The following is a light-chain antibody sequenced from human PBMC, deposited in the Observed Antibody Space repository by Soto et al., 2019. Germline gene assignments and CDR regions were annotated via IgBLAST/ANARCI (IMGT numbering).Light chain of an antibody. CDR1: EPIRNTY. J-gene: IGKJ4*01. V-gene: IGKV3-20*01. Sequence: EIVLTQSPDTLSLSPGERATLSCRTSEPIRNTYVAWYQQQPGQAPRLLIYGASSRAIGNPDRFSGSGSGTDFTLTISRLEPEDFALYYCQQYADSPLTFGGGTKVDIK. CDR2: GAS. CDR3: QQYADSPLT.